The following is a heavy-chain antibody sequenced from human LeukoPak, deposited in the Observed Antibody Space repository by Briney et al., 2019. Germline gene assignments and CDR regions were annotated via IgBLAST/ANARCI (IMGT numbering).Heavy chain of an antibody. CDR3: ARHYSGSYFDY. CDR1: GGSISSSSYS. CDR2: IYYSGST. V-gene: IGHV4-39*01. J-gene: IGHJ4*02. Sequence: PSETLSLTCTVSGGSISSSSYSWGWIRQPPGKGLEWIGSIYYSGSTYYNPSLKSRVTISVDTSKNQFSLKLSSVTAADTAVYYCARHYSGSYFDYWGQGTLVTVSS. D-gene: IGHD1-26*01.